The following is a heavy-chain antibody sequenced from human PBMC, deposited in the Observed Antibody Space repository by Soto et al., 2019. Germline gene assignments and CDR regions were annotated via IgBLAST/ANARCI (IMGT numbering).Heavy chain of an antibody. D-gene: IGHD3-3*01. CDR3: ARVIFKIFGVVRQDAFDI. V-gene: IGHV5-51*01. CDR1: GYSFTSYW. J-gene: IGHJ3*02. CDR2: IYPGDSDT. Sequence: GGSLRLSCKGSGYSFTSYWIGWVRQMPGKGLEWMGIIYPGDSDTRYSPSFQGQVTISADKSISTAYLQWSSLKASDTAMYYCARVIFKIFGVVRQDAFDIWGQGTMVTVSS.